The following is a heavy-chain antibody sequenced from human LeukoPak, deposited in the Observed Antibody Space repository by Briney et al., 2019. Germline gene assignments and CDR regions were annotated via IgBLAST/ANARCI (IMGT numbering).Heavy chain of an antibody. CDR1: GGSFSGYY. D-gene: IGHD3-10*01. Sequence: SETLSLTCAVYGGSFSGYYWSWIRQPPGKGLEWIGEINHSGSTNYNPSLKSRVTMSVEKSKNQFSLKLSSVTAADTAVYYCASVVRAKHNSYYMDVWGKGTTVTVSS. CDR2: INHSGST. CDR3: ASVVRAKHNSYYMDV. V-gene: IGHV4-34*01. J-gene: IGHJ6*03.